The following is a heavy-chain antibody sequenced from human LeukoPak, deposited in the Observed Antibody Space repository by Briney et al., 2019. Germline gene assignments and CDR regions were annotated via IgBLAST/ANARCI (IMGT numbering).Heavy chain of an antibody. Sequence: SETLSLTCTVSGVSISSYYWSWIRQPPGKGLEWIGYIYYSGSNNYNPSLERRVTISVDTTKNQFSLKLSSVTAADTAVYYCARSYDSIDNYFDYWGQGTLVTVSS. V-gene: IGHV4-59*01. J-gene: IGHJ4*02. CDR1: GVSISSYY. CDR3: ARSYDSIDNYFDY. D-gene: IGHD3-22*01. CDR2: IYYSGSN.